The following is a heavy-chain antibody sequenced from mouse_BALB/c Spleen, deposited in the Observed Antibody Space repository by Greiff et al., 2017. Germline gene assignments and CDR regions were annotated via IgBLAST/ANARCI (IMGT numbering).Heavy chain of an antibody. V-gene: IGHV7-1*02. CDR3: ARVQLPGNSMDY. CDR1: GFTFSDFY. Sequence: EVKVVESGAGLVQPGGSLRLSCATSGFTFSDFYMEWVRQPPGKRLEWIAASRNKANDYTTKYSVSVKGRFIVSRDTSQSILYLQMNALRAADKAIYYCARVQLPGNSMDYWGQGTSVTVSS. CDR2: SRNKANDYTT. D-gene: IGHD4-1*01. J-gene: IGHJ4*01.